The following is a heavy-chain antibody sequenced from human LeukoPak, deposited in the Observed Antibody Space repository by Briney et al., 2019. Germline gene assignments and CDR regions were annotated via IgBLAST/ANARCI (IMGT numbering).Heavy chain of an antibody. V-gene: IGHV3-15*07. CDR1: GFILSNNG. CDR3: ITITITRGAL. CDR2: IKSKSYGETT. D-gene: IGHD3-10*01. J-gene: IGHJ4*02. Sequence: GGPLSLSLAASGFILSNNGLTGAGRAPGKGLEWFGHIKSKSYGETTDYAEPVKGRFTISRDDADDMVYLQLSSLRPEDTAVYYCITITITRGALWGLGTLVTVSS.